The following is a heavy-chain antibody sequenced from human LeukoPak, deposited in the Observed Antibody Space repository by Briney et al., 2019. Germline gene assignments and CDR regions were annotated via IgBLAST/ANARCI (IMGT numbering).Heavy chain of an antibody. CDR2: IYPGVSDT. Sequence: GESLKISCKGSGYSFTSYWIVWVRQMPGKGLEWMGIIYPGVSDTGYSPSFQGQVTISADKSISTAYLQWSSLKASDTAMYYCARQGELQELRLWGQGTLVTVSS. J-gene: IGHJ4*02. D-gene: IGHD3-16*01. V-gene: IGHV5-51*01. CDR1: GYSFTSYW. CDR3: ARQGELQELRL.